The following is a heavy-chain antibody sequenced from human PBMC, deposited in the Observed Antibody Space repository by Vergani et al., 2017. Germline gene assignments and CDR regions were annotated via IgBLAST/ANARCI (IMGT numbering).Heavy chain of an antibody. CDR1: GFTFRSYA. D-gene: IGHD3-10*01. CDR3: AKQYFVSGNYLFDD. Sequence: EVQLLESGGGLVQPGGSLRLSCAASGFTFRSYAMSWVRQAPGKGLEWVSAISGSGVSAYYTVSVKGRFTISRDNSKNMLFLQMNNLRTEDTAIYYCAKQYFVSGNYLFDDWGQGTLVTVSS. V-gene: IGHV3-23*01. CDR2: ISGSGVSA. J-gene: IGHJ4*02.